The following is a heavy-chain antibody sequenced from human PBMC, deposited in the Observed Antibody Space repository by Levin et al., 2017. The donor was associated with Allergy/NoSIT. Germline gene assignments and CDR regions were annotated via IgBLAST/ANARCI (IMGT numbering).Heavy chain of an antibody. CDR3: ARRAI. CDR2: ITTNSNTI. V-gene: IGHV3-48*01. J-gene: IGHJ3*02. Sequence: GESLKISCIASGFTFNTYSMSWVRQAPGKGLEWIAYITTNSNTIYYADSVKGRFTISRDNARNSLYLQMNSLRAEDTAVYYCARRAIWGQGTMVTVSS. CDR1: GFTFNTYS.